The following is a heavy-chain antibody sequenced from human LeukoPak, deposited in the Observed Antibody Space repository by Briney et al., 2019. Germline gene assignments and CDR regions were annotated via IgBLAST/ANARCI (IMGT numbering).Heavy chain of an antibody. Sequence: GGSLRLSCAASGFTFSSYEMNWVRQAPGKGLEWVAYSSYSGSIIYYADSVKGRFTISRDNAKNSLYLQMNSLRAEDTAVYYCAREVTPYYWGQGTLVTVSS. J-gene: IGHJ4*02. CDR2: SSYSGSII. V-gene: IGHV3-48*03. CDR1: GFTFSSYE. D-gene: IGHD2-15*01. CDR3: AREVTPYY.